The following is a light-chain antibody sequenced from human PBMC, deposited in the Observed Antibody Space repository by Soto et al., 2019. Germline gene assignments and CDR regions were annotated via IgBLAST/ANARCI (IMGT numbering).Light chain of an antibody. Sequence: EIVLTQSPATLSLSPGERATLSCRASQSVSSYLAWYQQKPGQAPRLLIYDASNRATGIPARFSGSGSGTDFTLTISSLEPEDFATYYCQQLNSYRTFGQGTKVDIK. V-gene: IGKV3-11*01. J-gene: IGKJ1*01. CDR2: DAS. CDR1: QSVSSY. CDR3: QQLNSYRT.